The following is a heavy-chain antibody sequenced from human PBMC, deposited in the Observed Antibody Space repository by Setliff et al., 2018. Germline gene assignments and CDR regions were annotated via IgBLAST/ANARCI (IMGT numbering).Heavy chain of an antibody. V-gene: IGHV4-39*01. CDR3: ARHVKVATEYFDC. Sequence: SETLSLTCTVSGGSISSGSDYWAWIRQPPGKGLEWLGTVYHSGGTYYNPSLKSRVIMSVDTSKNLLSLKLNSVTAADTALYYCARHVKVATEYFDCWGQGTLVTVSS. CDR1: GGSISSGSDY. CDR2: VYHSGGT. D-gene: IGHD5-12*01. J-gene: IGHJ4*02.